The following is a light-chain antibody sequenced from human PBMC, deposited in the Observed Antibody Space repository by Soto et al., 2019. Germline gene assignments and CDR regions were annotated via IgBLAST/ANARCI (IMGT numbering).Light chain of an antibody. V-gene: IGLV2-14*01. J-gene: IGLJ2*01. CDR3: SSYTSSSTYVV. Sequence: QSALTKPASVSGSPGQSITISCTGTSRDVGGYNYVSWYQQHPGKAPKLMIYDVTNRPSGVSNCFSGSKSGNTASLTISGLQAEDEADYYCSSYTSSSTYVVFGGGTKLTVL. CDR2: DVT. CDR1: SRDVGGYNY.